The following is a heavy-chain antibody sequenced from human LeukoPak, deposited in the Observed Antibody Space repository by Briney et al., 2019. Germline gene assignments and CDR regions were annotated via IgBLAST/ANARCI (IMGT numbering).Heavy chain of an antibody. V-gene: IGHV4-4*07. J-gene: IGHJ4*02. CDR1: GASVNDNY. CDR2: IYTDGST. D-gene: IGHD2-15*01. CDR3: TIGSSSGSLAY. Sequence: SGTLSLTCTVSGASVNDNYWSWSRQLAGKTLEWIGRIYTDGSTNYNPSLKSRVAISVDTSTNQFSLFLRSVTAADTAIYYCTIGSSSGSLAYWGQGTLVTVSS.